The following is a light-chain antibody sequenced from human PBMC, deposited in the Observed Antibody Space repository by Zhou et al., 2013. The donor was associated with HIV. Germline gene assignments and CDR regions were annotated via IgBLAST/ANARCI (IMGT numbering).Light chain of an antibody. CDR3: QQYGGLPPWT. J-gene: IGKJ1*01. V-gene: IGKV3-20*01. CDR2: GTS. CDR1: QSVSNNY. Sequence: PGERATLSCRASQSVSNNYLAWYQQKPGQAPRLLIYGTSTRATGIPDRFSGSGSGTDFTLTISRLEPEDFAVYYCQQYGGLPPWTFGQGTKVEIK.